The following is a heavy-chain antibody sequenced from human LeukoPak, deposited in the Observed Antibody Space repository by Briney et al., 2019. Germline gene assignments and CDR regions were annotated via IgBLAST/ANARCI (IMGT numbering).Heavy chain of an antibody. V-gene: IGHV3-NL1*01. Sequence: GGSLRLSCAASGFTFSSYGMHWVRQAPGKGLEWVSVLYSGGSTYYPDSVKGRFTISRDNSQNTLYLQMGSLRPEDTAVYYCARLSDSSTYGAFDIWGHGTMVTVSS. J-gene: IGHJ3*02. CDR1: GFTFSSYG. CDR2: LYSGGST. D-gene: IGHD2/OR15-2a*01. CDR3: ARLSDSSTYGAFDI.